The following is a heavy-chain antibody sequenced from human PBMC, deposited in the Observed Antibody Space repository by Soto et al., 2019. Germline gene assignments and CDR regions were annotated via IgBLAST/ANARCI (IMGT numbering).Heavy chain of an antibody. V-gene: IGHV4-34*01. CDR3: ARVGAGYSYGYYHYGMAV. Sequence: SETLSLSCAVYGGSFSGYYWSWIRQPPGKGLEWIGEINHSGGTNYNPSLKSRVTISVDTSKNQFSLKLSSVTAADTAVYYCARVGAGYSYGYYHYGMAVWGQGTTVTVSS. CDR1: GGSFSGYY. J-gene: IGHJ6*02. CDR2: INHSGGT. D-gene: IGHD5-18*01.